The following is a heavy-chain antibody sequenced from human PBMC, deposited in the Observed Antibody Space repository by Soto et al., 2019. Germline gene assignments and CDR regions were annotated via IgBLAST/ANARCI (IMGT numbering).Heavy chain of an antibody. D-gene: IGHD6-13*01. Sequence: LRLSCAASGFTFSSYWMHWVRQAPGKGLVWVSRINSDGSSTSYADSVKGRFTISRDNAKNTLYLQMNSLRAEDTAVYYCARVVGSSSWFYYYYGMDVWGQGTTVTISS. CDR2: INSDGSST. CDR3: ARVVGSSSWFYYYYGMDV. J-gene: IGHJ6*02. CDR1: GFTFSSYW. V-gene: IGHV3-74*01.